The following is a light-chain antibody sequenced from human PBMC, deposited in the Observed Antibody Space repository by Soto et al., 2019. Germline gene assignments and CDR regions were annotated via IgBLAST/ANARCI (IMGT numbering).Light chain of an antibody. J-gene: IGKJ5*01. Sequence: QLTQSPSYLSPSIGESVPLTCPASQVISTSLAWYQLKPGKAPKLLIYAASTLQSGVPSRYSGSGSGTEFTLTISRLQPEDFASYNSQQLNSYPITFGQGIPLEI. CDR1: QVISTS. CDR2: AAS. CDR3: QQLNSYPIT. V-gene: IGKV1-9*01.